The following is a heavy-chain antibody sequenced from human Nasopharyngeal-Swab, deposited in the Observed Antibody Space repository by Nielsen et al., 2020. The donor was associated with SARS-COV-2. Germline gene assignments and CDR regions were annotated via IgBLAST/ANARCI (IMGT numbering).Heavy chain of an antibody. CDR2: ISYDGSNK. CDR1: GFTFSSYG. CDR3: AKGGLYSSSSAWFDY. Sequence: GESLKISCAAPGFTFSSYGMHWVRQAPGKGLEWVAVISYDGSNKYYADSVKGRFTISRDNSKNTLYLQMNSLRAEDTAVYYCAKGGLYSSSSAWFDYWGQGTLVTVSS. V-gene: IGHV3-30*18. D-gene: IGHD6-6*01. J-gene: IGHJ5*01.